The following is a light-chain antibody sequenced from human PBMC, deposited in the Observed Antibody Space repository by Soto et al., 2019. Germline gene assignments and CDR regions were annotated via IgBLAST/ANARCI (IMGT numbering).Light chain of an antibody. CDR1: QGISSY. CDR3: QQLNSYPRT. Sequence: QTPSFLSASLWDSVTIPCPASQGISSYLAWYQQKPGKAPKLLIYAASTLQSGVPSRFSGSGSGTEFTLTISSLQPEDFATYYCQQLNSYPRTFGQGTKVDI. V-gene: IGKV1-9*01. CDR2: AAS. J-gene: IGKJ1*01.